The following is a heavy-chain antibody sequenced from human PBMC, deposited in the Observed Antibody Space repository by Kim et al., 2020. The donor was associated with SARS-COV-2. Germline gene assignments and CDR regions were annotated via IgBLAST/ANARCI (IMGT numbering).Heavy chain of an antibody. CDR1: GFTFSSYA. J-gene: IGHJ4*02. CDR2: ISYDGSNK. CDR3: ARDHASGSYDG. D-gene: IGHD1-26*01. V-gene: IGHV3-30*04. Sequence: GGSLRLSCAASGFTFSSYAMHWVRQAPGKGLEWVAVISYDGSNKYYADSVKGRFTISRDNSKNTLYLQMNSLRAEDTAVYYCARDHASGSYDGWGQGTLVTVSS.